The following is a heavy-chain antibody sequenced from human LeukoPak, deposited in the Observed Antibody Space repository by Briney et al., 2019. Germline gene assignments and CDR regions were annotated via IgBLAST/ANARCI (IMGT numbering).Heavy chain of an antibody. CDR3: ARVTTPGP. D-gene: IGHD1-14*01. Sequence: LGESLKISFKGSGXSFTSYCISWVRQVPGKGLEWMGRIDPSDSYTNYSPSFQGHVTMSADKSASTAYLQWSSLKASDTAMYYCARVTTPGPWGQGTLVTVSS. V-gene: IGHV5-10-1*01. CDR1: GXSFTSYC. CDR2: IDPSDSYT. J-gene: IGHJ5*02.